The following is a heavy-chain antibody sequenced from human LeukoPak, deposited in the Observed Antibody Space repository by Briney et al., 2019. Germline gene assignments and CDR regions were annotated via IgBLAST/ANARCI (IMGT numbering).Heavy chain of an antibody. CDR1: GGSISSYY. Sequence: SETLSLTCTVSGGSISSYYWSWIRQPAGKGLEWIGRIYTSGSTNYNPSLKSRVTMSVDTSKNQFSLQLNSVTPEDTAVYYCASGHSTMVSNWFDPWGQGTLVTVSS. CDR3: ASGHSTMVSNWFDP. CDR2: IYTSGST. D-gene: IGHD3-10*01. V-gene: IGHV4-4*07. J-gene: IGHJ5*02.